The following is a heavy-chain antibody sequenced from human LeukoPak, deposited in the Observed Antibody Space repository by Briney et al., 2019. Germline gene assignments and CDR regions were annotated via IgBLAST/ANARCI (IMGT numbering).Heavy chain of an antibody. Sequence: GGSLRLSCAASGFTFSSYAMPWVRQAPVKGLEWVAVISYDGSNKYYADSVKGRFTISRDNSKNTLYLQMNSLRAEDTAVYYCARDLSGSHSSYYYYGMDVWGQGTTVTVSS. J-gene: IGHJ6*02. CDR3: ARDLSGSHSSYYYYGMDV. CDR2: ISYDGSNK. V-gene: IGHV3-30-3*01. CDR1: GFTFSSYA. D-gene: IGHD3-3*01.